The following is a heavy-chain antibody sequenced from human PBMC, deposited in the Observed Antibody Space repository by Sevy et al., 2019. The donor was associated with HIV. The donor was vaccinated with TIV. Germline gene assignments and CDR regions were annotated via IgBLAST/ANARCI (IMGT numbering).Heavy chain of an antibody. J-gene: IGHJ4*02. CDR3: ARVRRMGNQLWKADY. D-gene: IGHD3-10*01. CDR2: INYTGNT. V-gene: IGHV4-34*01. Sequence: SETLSLTCGVSGESFSDYYWSWIRQPPRKGLEWIGEINYTGNTNDNPSLESRVRLSIDTSRKRFSLRLSSVTAADTAVYYCARVRRMGNQLWKADYWGQGTLVTVSS. CDR1: GESFSDYY.